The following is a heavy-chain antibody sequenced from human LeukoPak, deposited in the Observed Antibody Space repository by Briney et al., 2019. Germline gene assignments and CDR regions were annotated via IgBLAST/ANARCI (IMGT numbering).Heavy chain of an antibody. Sequence: SETLSLTCTVSGDSLNSGSYYWTWIRQTGGKGLEWIGRIYYSGNTNYNPSLRSRVTISVDTSKNQFSLNVHTLTAADTAVYFCARGVVTQRYYMDVWGRGTTVIVSS. D-gene: IGHD3-22*01. CDR1: GDSLNSGSYY. V-gene: IGHV4-61*02. J-gene: IGHJ6*03. CDR2: IYYSGNT. CDR3: ARGVVTQRYYMDV.